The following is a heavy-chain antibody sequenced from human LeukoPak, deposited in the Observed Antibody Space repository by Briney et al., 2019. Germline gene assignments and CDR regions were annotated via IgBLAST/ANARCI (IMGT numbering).Heavy chain of an antibody. Sequence: GGSLRLSCTVSGFSFREHWMSWVRQAPGQGLEWVGNIKEDGNEDYYVDSVEGRFVIFRDNAKNSLYLQVHSLRAEDTAVYYCTRGDRGYAESLYWGRGTLVTVSS. CDR3: TRGDRGYAESLY. CDR2: IKEDGNED. D-gene: IGHD5-12*01. V-gene: IGHV3-7*02. CDR1: GFSFREHW. J-gene: IGHJ4*02.